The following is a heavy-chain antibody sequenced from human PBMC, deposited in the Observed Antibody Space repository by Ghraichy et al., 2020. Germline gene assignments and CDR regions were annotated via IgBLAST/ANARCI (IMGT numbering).Heavy chain of an antibody. Sequence: GGSLRLSCAASGFTFSSYGMHWVRQAPGKGLEWVAVIWYDGSNKYYADSVKGRFTISRDNSKNTLYLQMNSLRAEDTAVYYCARDRYCSGGSCFVSVGGWFDPWGQGTLVTVSS. CDR1: GFTFSSYG. V-gene: IGHV3-33*01. J-gene: IGHJ5*02. CDR2: IWYDGSNK. CDR3: ARDRYCSGGSCFVSVGGWFDP. D-gene: IGHD2-15*01.